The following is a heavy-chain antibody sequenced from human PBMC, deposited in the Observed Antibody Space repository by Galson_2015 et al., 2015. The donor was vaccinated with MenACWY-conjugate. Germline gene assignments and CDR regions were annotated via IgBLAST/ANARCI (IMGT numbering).Heavy chain of an antibody. CDR1: GFTVSSNY. CDR3: ARAIEYCSGGTCYPNAFDI. J-gene: IGHJ3*02. Sequence: SLRLSCAASGFTVSSNYMSWVRQAPGKGLEWVSVIYSGGSTYYADSVKGRFTISRDNSKNTLYLQMSSLRAEDTAVYYCARAIEYCSGGTCYPNAFDIWGQGTMVTVSS. V-gene: IGHV3-66*02. D-gene: IGHD2-15*01. CDR2: IYSGGST.